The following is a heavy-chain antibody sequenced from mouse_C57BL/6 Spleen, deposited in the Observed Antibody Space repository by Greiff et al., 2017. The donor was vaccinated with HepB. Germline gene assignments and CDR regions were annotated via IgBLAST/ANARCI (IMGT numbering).Heavy chain of an antibody. CDR3: TRWGYGSSSDY. J-gene: IGHJ2*01. CDR1: GYTFTDYE. D-gene: IGHD1-1*01. V-gene: IGHV1-15*01. CDR2: IDPETGGT. Sequence: VQLQQSGAELVRPGASVTLSCKASGYTFTDYEMHWVKQTPVHGLEWIGAIDPETGGTAYNQKFKGKAILTADKSSSTAYMELRSLTSEDSAGYYWTRWGYGSSSDYWGQGSTLPVSS.